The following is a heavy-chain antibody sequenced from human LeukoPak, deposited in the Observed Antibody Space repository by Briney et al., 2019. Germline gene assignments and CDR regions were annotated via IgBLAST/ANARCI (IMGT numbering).Heavy chain of an antibody. J-gene: IGHJ6*02. CDR2: IYYSGST. CDR1: GGSISSYY. CDR3: ARVAGPNYYYCGMDV. V-gene: IGHV4-59*01. D-gene: IGHD6-19*01. Sequence: PSETLSLTCTVSGGSISSYYWSWIRQPPGKGLEWIGYIYYSGSTNYNPSLKSRVTISVDTSKTQFSLKLSSMTAADTAVYYCARVAGPNYYYCGMDVWGQGTTVTVSS.